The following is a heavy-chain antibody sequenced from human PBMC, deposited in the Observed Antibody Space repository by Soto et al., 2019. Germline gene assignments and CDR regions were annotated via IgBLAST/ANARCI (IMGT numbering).Heavy chain of an antibody. CDR1: GYTFTSYA. J-gene: IGHJ6*02. CDR3: AREVVNYYYGMDF. V-gene: IGHV1-3*01. CDR2: INAGNGNT. Sequence: QVQLVQSGAEVKKPGASVKVSCKSSGYTFTSYAMHWVRQAPGQRLEWMGWINAGNGNTKYSQKFQGIVTITRDTSASTAYMELSSLRSEDTAVYYGAREVVNYYYGMDFCGQGTTVTVSS. D-gene: IGHD2-21*01.